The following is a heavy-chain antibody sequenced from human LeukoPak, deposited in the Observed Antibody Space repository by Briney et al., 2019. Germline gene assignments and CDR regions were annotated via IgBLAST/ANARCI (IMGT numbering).Heavy chain of an antibody. V-gene: IGHV6-1*01. D-gene: IGHD6-19*01. CDR2: TYYRSRWKN. CDR1: GDSVSSNSAV. J-gene: IGHJ4*02. CDR3: AAEGGTAEAAFDY. Sequence: SQTLSLTCAISGDSVSSNSAVWNWIRQSPSRGLEWLGRTYYRSRWKNDYAVSVKGRITINPDTSKNQFSLQLNSVTPEETAMYYCAAEGGTAEAAFDYWGQGTHVTVSS.